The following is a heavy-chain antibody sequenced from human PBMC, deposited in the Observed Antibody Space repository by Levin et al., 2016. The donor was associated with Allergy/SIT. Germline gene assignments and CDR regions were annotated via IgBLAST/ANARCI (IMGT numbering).Heavy chain of an antibody. D-gene: IGHD4-23*01. Sequence: ASVKVSCKASGYTFTTYYMHWVRQAPGQGLEWMGWINPNSGGTNYAQKFQGRVTMTRDTSISTAYMELSRLRSDDTAVYYCARDNSRSNKEVTSWWFDPWGQGTLVTVSS. CDR1: GYTFTTYY. CDR3: ARDNSRSNKEVTSWWFDP. J-gene: IGHJ5*02. V-gene: IGHV1-2*02. CDR2: INPNSGGT.